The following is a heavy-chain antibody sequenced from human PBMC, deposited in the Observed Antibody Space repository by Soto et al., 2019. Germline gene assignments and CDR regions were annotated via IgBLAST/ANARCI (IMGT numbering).Heavy chain of an antibody. D-gene: IGHD3-10*01. Sequence: SVKVSCKASGLTFTSSAVQWVRQARGQRLEWIGWIVVGSGNTNYAQKFQERVTITRDMSTSTAYMELSSLRSEDTAVYYCAADPASHYYGSGSYSPSNYYYYGMDVWGQGTTVTVSS. CDR2: IVVGSGNT. CDR3: AADPASHYYGSGSYSPSNYYYYGMDV. V-gene: IGHV1-58*01. CDR1: GLTFTSSA. J-gene: IGHJ6*02.